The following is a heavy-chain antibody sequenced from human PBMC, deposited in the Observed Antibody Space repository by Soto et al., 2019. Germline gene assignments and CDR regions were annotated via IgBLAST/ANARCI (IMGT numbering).Heavy chain of an antibody. J-gene: IGHJ4*02. CDR3: TTASGRYYYDSSGYYYVDY. V-gene: IGHV3-15*01. CDR2: IKSKTDGGTT. D-gene: IGHD3-22*01. CDR1: GFTFSNAW. Sequence: GGSLRLSCAASGFTFSNAWMSWVRQAPGKGLEWVGRIKSKTDGGTTDYAAPVKGRFTISRDDSKNTLYLQMNSLKTEDTAVYYCTTASGRYYYDSSGYYYVDYWGQGTLVTVSS.